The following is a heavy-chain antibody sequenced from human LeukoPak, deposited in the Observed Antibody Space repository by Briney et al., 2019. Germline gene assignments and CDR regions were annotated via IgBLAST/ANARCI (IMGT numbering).Heavy chain of an antibody. CDR2: ISGTSSYI. CDR1: GFTFSTYI. D-gene: IGHD3-10*01. Sequence: GGSLRLSCAASGFTFSTYIMTWVRQAPGKGLEWVSSISGTSSYIYYADSVKGRFTISRDNSKNTLYLQMNSLRAEDTAVYYCAKSSVWFGELWPFDYWGQGTLVTVSS. V-gene: IGHV3-21*01. J-gene: IGHJ4*02. CDR3: AKSSVWFGELWPFDY.